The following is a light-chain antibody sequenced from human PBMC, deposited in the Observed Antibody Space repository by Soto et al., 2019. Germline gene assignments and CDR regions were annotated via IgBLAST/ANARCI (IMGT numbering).Light chain of an antibody. Sequence: DIVMTQSPDSLAVSLGERATINCKSSQSVSNYLTWYQQKPGQPPKLLIYWASTRESGVPDRFSGSGSGTDFTLTISSLQAEDVAVYYCQQFYSRPFAFGPGTKVDLK. V-gene: IGKV4-1*01. J-gene: IGKJ3*01. CDR1: QSVSNY. CDR3: QQFYSRPFA. CDR2: WAS.